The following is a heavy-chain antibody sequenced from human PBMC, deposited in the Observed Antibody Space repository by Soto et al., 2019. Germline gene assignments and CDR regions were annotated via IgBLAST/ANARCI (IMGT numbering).Heavy chain of an antibody. J-gene: IGHJ4*02. CDR3: ARAISGYVT. CDR1: GISYSTYV. V-gene: IGHV1-3*01. Sequence: VQLVQSGAEVKKPGASVRISCTASGISYSTYVIHWVRQAPGQGLEWMGWINAGNGDTRYSQRFQGRVTLTRDTSATTTYIDLSSLRSEDTSIYYCARAISGYVTWGQGTLVTVSS. D-gene: IGHD5-12*01. CDR2: INAGNGDT.